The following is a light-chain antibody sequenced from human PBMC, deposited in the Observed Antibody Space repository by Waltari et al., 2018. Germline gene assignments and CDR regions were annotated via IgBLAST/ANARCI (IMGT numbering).Light chain of an antibody. CDR2: GAS. CDR1: QSVSRH. CDR3: QQCNNWPPFT. J-gene: IGKJ3*01. V-gene: IGKV3-15*01. Sequence: EIVMTQSPATLSVSPGERATLSCRASQSVSRHLAWYQQKPGQAPRLLIYGASTRATGIPARFSGSGSGTEFTLTISSLQSEDFAVYYCQQCNNWPPFTFGPGTKVDIK.